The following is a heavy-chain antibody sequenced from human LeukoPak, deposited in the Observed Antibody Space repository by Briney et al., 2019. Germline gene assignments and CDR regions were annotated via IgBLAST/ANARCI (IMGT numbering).Heavy chain of an antibody. CDR1: GYTFTSYA. CDR2: INAGNGNT. Sequence: ASVKVSCKASGYTFTSYAMHWVRQAPGQRLEWMGWINAGNGNTKYSQKFQGRVTITRDTSASTAYMELSSLRSEDTAVYYCARELWFETNWFAPWGQGTLVTVSS. D-gene: IGHD3-10*01. J-gene: IGHJ5*02. V-gene: IGHV1-3*01. CDR3: ARELWFETNWFAP.